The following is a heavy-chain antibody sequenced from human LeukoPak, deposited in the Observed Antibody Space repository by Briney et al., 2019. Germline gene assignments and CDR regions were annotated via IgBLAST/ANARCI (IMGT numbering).Heavy chain of an antibody. CDR2: ISSSSYI. CDR1: GFTFSSYS. V-gene: IGHV3-21*06. D-gene: IGHD1-26*01. Sequence: GGSLRLSCAASGFTFSSYSMNWVRQAPGKGLEWVSSISSSSYIYYADSVRGRFTISRDNAKNLLYLQMNSLRAEDTAIYYCARERGAILGATVIDYWGQGTLVTVSS. J-gene: IGHJ4*02. CDR3: ARERGAILGATVIDY.